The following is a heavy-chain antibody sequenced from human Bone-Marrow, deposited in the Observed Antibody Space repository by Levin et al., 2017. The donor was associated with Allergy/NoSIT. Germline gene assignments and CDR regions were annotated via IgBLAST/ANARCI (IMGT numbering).Heavy chain of an antibody. CDR3: VRHKLRGSAWYDR. V-gene: IGHV5-10-1*01. J-gene: IGHJ5*02. D-gene: IGHD6-25*01. CDR2: IDPSDSYT. CDR1: GYNFNTYW. Sequence: GGSLRLSCKTSGYNFNTYWISWVRQMPGKGLEYMGRIDPSDSYTNYNPSFEGHVTISADESISTAYLQWGSLKASDTAMYFCVRHKLRGSAWYDRWGQGTLVTVSS.